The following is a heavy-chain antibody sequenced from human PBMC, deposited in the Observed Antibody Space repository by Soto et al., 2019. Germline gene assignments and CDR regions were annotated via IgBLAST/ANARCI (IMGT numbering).Heavy chain of an antibody. Sequence: EVQLLESGGGLVQPGGSLRLSCAASGFTFSSYAMTWDRQAPGKGLEWVSAISGSGGTTYHADSVKGRFTISRDNSKNTLYLQMNSLRAEDAAVYYCAKPPYSSSSYYYYGMDVWGQGTTVTVSS. V-gene: IGHV3-23*01. D-gene: IGHD6-6*01. CDR3: AKPPYSSSSYYYYGMDV. J-gene: IGHJ6*02. CDR1: GFTFSSYA. CDR2: ISGSGGTT.